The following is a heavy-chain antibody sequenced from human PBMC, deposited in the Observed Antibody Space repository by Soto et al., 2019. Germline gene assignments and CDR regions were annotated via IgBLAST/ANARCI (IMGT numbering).Heavy chain of an antibody. D-gene: IGHD6-19*01. Sequence: ASVKVSCKASGYSFTIYGTNLVRQAPGQGLEWMGWISANNGNTNYAQKFQGRVTMTTDTSTSTAYMELRSLRSDDTAVYYCARDHFTIYSSLAYWGQGTLVTVSS. CDR1: GYSFTIYG. V-gene: IGHV1-18*01. J-gene: IGHJ4*02. CDR2: ISANNGNT. CDR3: ARDHFTIYSSLAY.